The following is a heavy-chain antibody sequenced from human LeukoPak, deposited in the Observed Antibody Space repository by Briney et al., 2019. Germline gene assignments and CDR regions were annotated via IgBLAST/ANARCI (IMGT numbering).Heavy chain of an antibody. D-gene: IGHD6-13*01. J-gene: IGHJ4*02. CDR3: ARRAIAAADTRGILDY. Sequence: PSETLSLTCAVYGGSFSGYYWSWIRQPPGKGLEWIGEINHSGSTNYNPSLKSRVTISVDTSKNQFSLKLSSVTAADTAVYYCARRAIAAADTRGILDYWGQGTLVTVSS. CDR2: INHSGST. CDR1: GGSFSGYY. V-gene: IGHV4-34*01.